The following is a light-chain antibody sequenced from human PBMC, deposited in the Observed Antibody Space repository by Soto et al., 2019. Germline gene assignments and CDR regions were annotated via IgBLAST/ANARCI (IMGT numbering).Light chain of an antibody. CDR2: LGS. CDR3: MQPLQSWT. Sequence: DIVMTRSPLSLPVTPGEPASISCRSSQSLLHSNGYNYLDWYLQKPGQSPQLLIYLGSNRASGVPDRFSGSGSGTDFTLKISRVEAEDVGVYYCMQPLQSWTFSQGTKVEIK. J-gene: IGKJ1*01. V-gene: IGKV2-28*01. CDR1: QSLLHSNGYNY.